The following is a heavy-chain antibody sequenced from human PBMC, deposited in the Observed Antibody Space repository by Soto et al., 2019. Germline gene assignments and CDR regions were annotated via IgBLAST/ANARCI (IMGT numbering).Heavy chain of an antibody. J-gene: IGHJ4*02. CDR1: GGSFSCYY. Sequence: SETLSLTCAVYGGSFSCYYWSWIRQPPGKGLEWIGEINHSGSTNYNPSLKSRVTISVDTSKNQFSLKLSSVTAADTAVYYCAREPRQPCASGSYDYWGQGTLVTVSS. D-gene: IGHD3-10*01. CDR3: AREPRQPCASGSYDY. V-gene: IGHV4-34*01. CDR2: INHSGST.